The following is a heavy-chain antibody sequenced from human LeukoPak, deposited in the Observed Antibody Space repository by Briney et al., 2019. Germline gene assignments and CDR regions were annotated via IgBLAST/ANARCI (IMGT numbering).Heavy chain of an antibody. V-gene: IGHV3-23*01. D-gene: IGHD4-17*01. CDR3: AKDIYGDYEYYLDY. Sequence: GGSLRLSYAASGFTFSSFAMSWVRQAPAKGLEWVSTISSGGGSTYYADSVRGRFTISRDNSKNTVFLQMNSLRAEDTAVYYCAKDIYGDYEYYLDYWGQGTLVTVSS. J-gene: IGHJ4*02. CDR2: ISSGGGST. CDR1: GFTFSSFA.